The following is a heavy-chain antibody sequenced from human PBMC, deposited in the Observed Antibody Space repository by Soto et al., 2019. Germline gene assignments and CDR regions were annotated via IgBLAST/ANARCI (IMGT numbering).Heavy chain of an antibody. CDR2: IDYRGNT. Sequence: SETLSLTCTVSGDSISSADYYWSWIRQPPGKGLEWVGPIDYRGNTYYNPSLKSRLTISLDTSKSQFSLKLSSVAAADTAVYYCASFGVSSKNWFDPWGLGTLVTVSS. J-gene: IGHJ5*02. CDR3: ASFGVSSKNWFDP. CDR1: GDSISSADYY. D-gene: IGHD3-10*01. V-gene: IGHV4-30-4*01.